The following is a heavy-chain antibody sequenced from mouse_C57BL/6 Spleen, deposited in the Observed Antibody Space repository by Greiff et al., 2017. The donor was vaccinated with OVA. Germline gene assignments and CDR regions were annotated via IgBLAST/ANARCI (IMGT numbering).Heavy chain of an antibody. CDR2: ISYDGSN. CDR1: GYSITSGYY. Sequence: EVQLQESGPGLVKPSQSLSLTCSVTGYSITSGYYWNWIRQFPGNKLEWMGYISYDGSNNYNPSLKNRISITRDTSKNQFFLKLNSVTTEDTATYYCARGGGWVDYWGQGTTLTVSS. V-gene: IGHV3-6*01. J-gene: IGHJ2*01. D-gene: IGHD1-2*01. CDR3: ARGGGWVDY.